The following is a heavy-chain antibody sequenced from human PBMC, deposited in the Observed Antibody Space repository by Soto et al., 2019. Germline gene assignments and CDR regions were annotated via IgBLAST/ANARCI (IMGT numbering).Heavy chain of an antibody. CDR2: IYPGDSDT. CDR1: GYSFTSHW. V-gene: IGHV5-51*01. CDR3: ARHPGAAETSDFDY. Sequence: GESLKISCKGSGYSFTSHWIGWVRQMPGKGLEWMGIIYPGDSDTRYGPSFQGQVTISADKSISAAYLQWSSLKASDTAMYFCARHPGAAETSDFDYWGQGTLVTVSS. J-gene: IGHJ4*02. D-gene: IGHD6-25*01.